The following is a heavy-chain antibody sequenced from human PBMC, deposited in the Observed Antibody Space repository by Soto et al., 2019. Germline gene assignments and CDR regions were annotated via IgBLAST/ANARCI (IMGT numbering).Heavy chain of an antibody. V-gene: IGHV3-30*18. D-gene: IGHD2-8*02. J-gene: IGHJ4*02. CDR1: GFTFSSYG. CDR2: ISYDGSNK. Sequence: QVQLVESGGGVVQPGRSLRLSCAASGFTFSSYGMHWVRQAPGKGLEGVAVISYDGSNKYYADSVKGRFTISRDNSKNTLYLQMNSLRAEDTAVYYCAKDQVVYGSDPLQIDYWGQGTLVTVSS. CDR3: AKDQVVYGSDPLQIDY.